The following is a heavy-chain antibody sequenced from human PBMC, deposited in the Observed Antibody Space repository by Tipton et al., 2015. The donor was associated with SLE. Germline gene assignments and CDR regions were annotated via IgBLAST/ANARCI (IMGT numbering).Heavy chain of an antibody. D-gene: IGHD5-12*01. CDR3: ARGDGATPSELTW. CDR2: IRYDGSNK. V-gene: IGHV3-30*02. Sequence: SLRLSCAASGFTFSSYGMHWVRQAPGKGLEWVAFIRYDGSNKYYADSVKGRFTISRDNSKNTLYLQMNSLRAEDTAVYYCARGDGATPSELTWWGQGTLVTVSS. J-gene: IGHJ4*02. CDR1: GFTFSSYG.